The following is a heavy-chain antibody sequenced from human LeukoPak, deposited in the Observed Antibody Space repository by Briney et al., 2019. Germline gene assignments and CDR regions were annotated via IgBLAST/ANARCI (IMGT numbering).Heavy chain of an antibody. CDR3: ARASRQTHDRLYYYYYGMDV. CDR1: GYTFTCYY. V-gene: IGHV1-2*02. Sequence: ASVTVSFMASGYTFTCYYMHWLRQAPGQGLEWMGWINPNSGGTNYAQKFQGRVTMTRDTPISTAYMELSRLRPDDTAVYYCARASRQTHDRLYYYYYGMDVWGQGTTVTVSS. J-gene: IGHJ6*02. CDR2: INPNSGGT. D-gene: IGHD1-1*01.